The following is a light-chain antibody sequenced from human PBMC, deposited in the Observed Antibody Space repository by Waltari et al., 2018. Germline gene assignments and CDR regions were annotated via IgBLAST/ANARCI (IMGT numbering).Light chain of an antibody. V-gene: IGKV1-33*01. CDR3: QQHDNLPLT. J-gene: IGKJ4*01. Sequence: DIQMTQSPSSLSASIGDRVTITCQASEDINNYLNWYQQKPGKAPKLLIYDASNLQVGVPSRFSGGGSGTDFTFTISSLQPGDIATYYCQQHDNLPLTFGGGTEVEIK. CDR1: EDINNY. CDR2: DAS.